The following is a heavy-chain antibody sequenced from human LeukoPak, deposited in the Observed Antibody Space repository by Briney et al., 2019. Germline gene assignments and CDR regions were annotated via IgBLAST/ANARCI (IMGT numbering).Heavy chain of an antibody. D-gene: IGHD2-2*02. V-gene: IGHV4-30-4*01. J-gene: IGHJ4*02. CDR1: GGSISSGDYY. CDR3: ARGSDIPISSDY. Sequence: PSQTLSLTCSVSGGSISSGDYYWSWIRQPPGKGLEWIGYIYYSGSTYYNPSLKSRVTISVDTSKNQFSLKLSSVTAADAAVYYCARGSDIPISSDYWGQGTLVTVSS. CDR2: IYYSGST.